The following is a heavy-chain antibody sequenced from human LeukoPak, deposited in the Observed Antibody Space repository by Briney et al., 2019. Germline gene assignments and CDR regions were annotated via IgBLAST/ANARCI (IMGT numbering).Heavy chain of an antibody. CDR1: GITFSRFW. V-gene: IGHV3-23*01. J-gene: IGHJ4*02. CDR3: AKGKGSSGWYAFDY. CDR2: ISGSGDST. D-gene: IGHD6-19*01. Sequence: GGSLRLSCAASGITFSRFWMSWVRQAPGKGLEWVSVISGSGDSTYYADSVKGRITISRDNSKNTLYLQMNSLRAEDAAVCYCAKGKGSSGWYAFDYWGQGTLVTVSS.